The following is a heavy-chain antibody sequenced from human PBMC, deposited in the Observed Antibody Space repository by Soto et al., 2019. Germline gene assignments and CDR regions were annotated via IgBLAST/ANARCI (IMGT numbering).Heavy chain of an antibody. CDR1: GFTFSSYG. D-gene: IGHD3-9*01. J-gene: IGHJ3*02. CDR3: ARDSGYFDWLLPRDAFDI. CDR2: IWYDGSNK. V-gene: IGHV3-33*01. Sequence: QVQLVESGGGVVQPGRSLRLSCAASGFTFSSYGMHWVRQAPGKGLEWVAVIWYDGSNKYYADSVKGRFTISRDNSKNTLYLQMNSLRAEDTAVYYCARDSGYFDWLLPRDAFDIWGQGTMVTVSS.